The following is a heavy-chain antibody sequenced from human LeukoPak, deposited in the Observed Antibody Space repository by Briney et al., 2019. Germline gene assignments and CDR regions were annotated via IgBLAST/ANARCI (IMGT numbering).Heavy chain of an antibody. Sequence: GSLRLSCAASGFTFRNASMSWVRQAPGKGLEWVGRIKSKTDAGTTDYAAPVKGRFTISRDDSKNTLYLQMNSLTTEDTAVYFCAHRDTTMVRVDYWGQGTLVTVSS. V-gene: IGHV3-15*01. CDR1: GFTFRNAS. CDR2: IKSKTDAGTT. J-gene: IGHJ4*02. CDR3: AHRDTTMVRVDY. D-gene: IGHD5-18*01.